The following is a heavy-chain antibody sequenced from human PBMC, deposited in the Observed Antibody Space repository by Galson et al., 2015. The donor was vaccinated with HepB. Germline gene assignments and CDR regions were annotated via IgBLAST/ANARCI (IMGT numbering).Heavy chain of an antibody. Sequence: SVKVSCKASGYTFTSYYMHWVRQAPGQGLEWMGIINPSGGSTSYAQKFQGRVTMTRDTSTSTVYMELSSLRSEDTAVYYCARDPLNYDSSGYLPFDYWGQGTLVTVSS. CDR3: ARDPLNYDSSGYLPFDY. D-gene: IGHD3-22*01. J-gene: IGHJ4*02. CDR1: GYTFTSYY. CDR2: INPSGGST. V-gene: IGHV1-46*03.